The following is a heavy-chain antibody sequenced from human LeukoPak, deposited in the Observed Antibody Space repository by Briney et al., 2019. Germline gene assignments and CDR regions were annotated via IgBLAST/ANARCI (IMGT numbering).Heavy chain of an antibody. J-gene: IGHJ4*02. V-gene: IGHV3-30-3*01. CDR2: ISYDGSNK. CDR1: GFTFSSYA. Sequence: GGSLRLSCAASGFTFSSYAMHWVRQAPGKGLEWVAVISYDGSNKYYADSVKGRFTISRDNSKNTLYLQMNSLRAEDTAVYYCARGRNIVATSGYFDYWGQGTLVTVSS. CDR3: ARGRNIVATSGYFDY. D-gene: IGHD5-12*01.